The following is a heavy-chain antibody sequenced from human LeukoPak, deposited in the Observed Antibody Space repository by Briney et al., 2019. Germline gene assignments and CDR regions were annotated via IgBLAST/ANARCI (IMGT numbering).Heavy chain of an antibody. CDR3: GRGPYYGAGSYYNYYYYGMAV. V-gene: IGHV1-2*02. J-gene: IGHJ6*02. Sequence: GASVKVSCKASGYTFTGYYMHWVRQAPGQGLEWMGWINPNSGGTNYAQKFQGRVTMTRDTSISTAYMELSRLRSDDTAVYYCGRGPYYGAGSYYNYYYYGMAVWGQGTTVTVSS. CDR1: GYTFTGYY. CDR2: INPNSGGT. D-gene: IGHD3-10*01.